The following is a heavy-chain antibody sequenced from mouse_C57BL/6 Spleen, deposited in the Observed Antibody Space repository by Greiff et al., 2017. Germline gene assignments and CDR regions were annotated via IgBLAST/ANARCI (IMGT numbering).Heavy chain of an antibody. V-gene: IGHV3-6*01. CDR1: GYSITSGYY. D-gene: IGHD1-1*01. CDR2: ISYDGSN. CDR3: ARDHGSGAWFAY. Sequence: EESGPGLVKPSQSLSLTCSVTGYSITSGYYWNWIRQFPGNKLEWMGYISYDGSNNYNPSLKNRISITRDTSKNQFFLKLNSVTTEDTATYYCARDHGSGAWFAYWGQGTLVTVSA. J-gene: IGHJ3*01.